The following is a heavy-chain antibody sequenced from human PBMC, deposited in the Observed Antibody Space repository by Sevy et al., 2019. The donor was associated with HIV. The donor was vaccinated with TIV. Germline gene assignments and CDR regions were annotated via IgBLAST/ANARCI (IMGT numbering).Heavy chain of an antibody. D-gene: IGHD6-13*01. CDR2: INPNSGGT. CDR1: GYTFTGYY. Sequence: ASVKVSCKASGYTFTGYYMHWVRQAPGQGLEWMGWINPNSGGTNYAQKFQGRVTMTRETSISTAYMELSRLRSDDTAVYYCAREVGSSSPPGYWGQGTLVTVSS. V-gene: IGHV1-2*02. CDR3: AREVGSSSPPGY. J-gene: IGHJ4*02.